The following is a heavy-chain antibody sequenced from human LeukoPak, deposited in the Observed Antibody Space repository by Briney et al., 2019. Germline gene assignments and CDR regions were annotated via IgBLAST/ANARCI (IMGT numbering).Heavy chain of an antibody. Sequence: SGPTLVHPTQPLTLTCTFSGFSLSTSGVGVGWIRQPPVKALEWLALIYWNDNKHYSPSLKSRLTITKDPSQNRVVLTMTNMGPVDTATYYCAHINAWGSYSLFDYWGQGTLVTVSS. D-gene: IGHD3-16*01. J-gene: IGHJ4*02. CDR1: GFSLSTSGVG. CDR2: IYWNDNK. V-gene: IGHV2-5*01. CDR3: AHINAWGSYSLFDY.